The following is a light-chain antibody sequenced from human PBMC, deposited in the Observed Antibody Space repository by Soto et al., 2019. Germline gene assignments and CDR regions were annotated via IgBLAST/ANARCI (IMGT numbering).Light chain of an antibody. J-gene: IGKJ4*01. V-gene: IGKV3-15*01. CDR3: QQYNSWPLT. CDR2: SSS. Sequence: EIVMTQYPATLSVSPGERATLSCRASLTVSNNLAWYQQKPGQAPRLLFYSSSTRATGVPARFSGSRSGTDFTLTISSLQSEDFAVYYCQQYNSWPLTFGGGTKVETK. CDR1: LTVSNN.